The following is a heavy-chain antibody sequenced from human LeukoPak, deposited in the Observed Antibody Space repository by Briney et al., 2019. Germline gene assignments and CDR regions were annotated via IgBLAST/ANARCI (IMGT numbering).Heavy chain of an antibody. D-gene: IGHD4-17*01. CDR3: ARDLVTVTKGFDI. J-gene: IGHJ3*02. V-gene: IGHV4-59*01. CDR2: ISYIGST. CDR1: GGSFSGYY. Sequence: SETLSLTCAVYGGSFSGYYWTWLRQPPGKGLEWIGYISYIGSTNYNPSLKSRVTISIDTSKNQFSLKLSSVTAADTAVYYCARDLVTVTKGFDIWGQGTMVSASS.